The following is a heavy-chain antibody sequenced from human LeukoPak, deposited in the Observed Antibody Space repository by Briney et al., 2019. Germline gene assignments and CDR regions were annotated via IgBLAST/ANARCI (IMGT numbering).Heavy chain of an antibody. Sequence: PSETLSPTCAVSGSSINSGYYWAWIGQPPGKGLEWIGSIDHSGSYYSTPSLKSRVTISLHSSKKHFSLELSSVTAADTAVYYCARGVYDSSGYHYYGGFYYFDSWGRGTLVTVSS. CDR3: ARGVYDSSGYHYYGGFYYFDS. D-gene: IGHD3-22*01. CDR1: GSSINSGYY. J-gene: IGHJ4*02. V-gene: IGHV4-38-2*01. CDR2: IDHSGSY.